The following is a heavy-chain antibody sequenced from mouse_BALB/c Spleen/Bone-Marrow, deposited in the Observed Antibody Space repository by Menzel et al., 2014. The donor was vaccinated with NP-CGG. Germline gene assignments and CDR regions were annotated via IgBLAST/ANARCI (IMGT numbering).Heavy chain of an antibody. V-gene: IGHV14-3*02. CDR1: GFNIKDTY. CDR3: ARYRLGTYFDY. J-gene: IGHJ2*01. Sequence: VQLQQPGAELVKPGASVKLSCTASGFNIKDTYMHWVKQRPEQGLEWIGRVDPANGNTKYDPKFQGKATITADTSSNTACLQLSSLTSEDTAVYYCARYRLGTYFDYWGQGTTLTVSS. CDR2: VDPANGNT. D-gene: IGHD2-14*01.